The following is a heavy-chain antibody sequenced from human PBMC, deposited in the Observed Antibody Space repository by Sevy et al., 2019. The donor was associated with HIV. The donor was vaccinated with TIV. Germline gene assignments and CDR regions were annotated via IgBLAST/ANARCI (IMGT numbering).Heavy chain of an antibody. D-gene: IGHD5-18*01. CDR3: AGVSVDTNFYGMDV. J-gene: IGHJ6*02. Sequence: GGSLRLSCAASGFIFSSNETNWVRQAPGKGLEWVSYIGSSGSPIYYADSVKGRFTISRGKAKNSLYLQMNSLRAEDTAVYYCAGVSVDTNFYGMDVWGQGTTVTVSS. V-gene: IGHV3-48*03. CDR1: GFIFSSNE. CDR2: IGSSGSPI.